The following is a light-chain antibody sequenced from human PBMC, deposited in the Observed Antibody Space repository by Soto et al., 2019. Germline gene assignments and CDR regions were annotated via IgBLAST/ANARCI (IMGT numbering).Light chain of an antibody. CDR2: AGS. Sequence: DIEMTQSPSSVSASVGDRVTLSFRASQAVDSRLAWYQQKPGHTPKLLMFAGSLWHTGVPPRFSGSGSGTDFTLTINSLQPEDFAVYYCQQDMCYPLTFGGGTKVDLK. CDR1: QAVDSR. CDR3: QQDMCYPLT. V-gene: IGKV1-12*01. J-gene: IGKJ4*02.